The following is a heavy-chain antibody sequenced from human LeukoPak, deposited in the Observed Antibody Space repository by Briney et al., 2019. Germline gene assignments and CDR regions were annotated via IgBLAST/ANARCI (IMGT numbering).Heavy chain of an antibody. D-gene: IGHD4-17*01. J-gene: IGHJ4*02. V-gene: IGHV4-34*01. Sequence: PSETLSLTCAVYGGSFSGYYWSWIRQPPVKGLEWIGEINHSGSTNYNPSLKSRVTISVDTSKNQFSLKLSSVTAADTAVYYCASSMTTVRRGVCYFDYWGQGTLVTVSS. CDR2: INHSGST. CDR1: GGSFSGYY. CDR3: ASSMTTVRRGVCYFDY.